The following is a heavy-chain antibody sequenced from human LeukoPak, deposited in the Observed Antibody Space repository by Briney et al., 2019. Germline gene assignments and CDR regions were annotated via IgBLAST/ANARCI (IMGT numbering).Heavy chain of an antibody. J-gene: IGHJ4*02. V-gene: IGHV3-23*01. CDR3: AREDVGAAPDY. Sequence: GGSLRLSCAASGFTLSSYGMGWIRQVPGKGLEWVSADSIYGGGPYYADFVKGRFTMSRDNYEKTLYLQMDSLRAEDTAVYYCAREDVGAAPDYWGQGTLVTVSS. D-gene: IGHD1-26*01. CDR2: DSIYGGGP. CDR1: GFTLSSYG.